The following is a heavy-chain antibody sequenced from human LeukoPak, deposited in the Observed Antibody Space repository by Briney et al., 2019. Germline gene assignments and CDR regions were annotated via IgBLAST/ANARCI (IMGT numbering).Heavy chain of an antibody. CDR2: IYYSGST. CDR1: GGSISSYY. D-gene: IGHD2-2*01. Sequence: MSSETLSLTCTVSGGSISSYYWSWIRQPPGKGLEWIGYIYYSGSTNYNPSLKSRVTISVDTSKNQFSLKLSSVTAADTAVYYCARDLDSSTSSLAAFDIWGQGTMVTVSS. V-gene: IGHV4-59*01. J-gene: IGHJ3*02. CDR3: ARDLDSSTSSLAAFDI.